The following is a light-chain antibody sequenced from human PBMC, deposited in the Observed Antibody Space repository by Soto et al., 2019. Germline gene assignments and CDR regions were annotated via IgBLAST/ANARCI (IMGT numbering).Light chain of an antibody. Sequence: IVVTQTSASLPVSLRERATLPCRASQSVSRNLSWYQQQPGQAPRLLLYGASTRATGIPARFSGSGSGTDFTLTIGRLVPVHFAHYCCQQYGSSPPLTFAQGTRLEIK. J-gene: IGKJ5*01. CDR2: GAS. CDR1: QSVSRN. V-gene: IGKV3-15*01. CDR3: QQYGSSPPLT.